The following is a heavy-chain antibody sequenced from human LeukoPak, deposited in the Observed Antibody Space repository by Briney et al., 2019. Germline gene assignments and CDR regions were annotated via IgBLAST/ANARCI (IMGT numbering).Heavy chain of an antibody. D-gene: IGHD2-15*01. CDR3: ARARKYCTSGTCYSIFDY. CDR1: GGSISSSSYY. CDR2: IYYTGST. J-gene: IGHJ4*02. Sequence: SETLSLTCTVSGGSISSSSYYWGWIRQPPGKGLEWIGSIYYTGSTYYNPSLKSRVSISVDTSKNQFSLNLGSVTAADTAVYYCARARKYCTSGTCYSIFDYWGQGTLATVSS. V-gene: IGHV4-39*07.